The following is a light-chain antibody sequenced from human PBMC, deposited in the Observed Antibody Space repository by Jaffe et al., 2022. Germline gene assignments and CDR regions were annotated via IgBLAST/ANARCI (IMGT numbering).Light chain of an antibody. J-gene: IGKJ2*03. Sequence: EVVLTQSPGTLSLSPGERATLSCRASQSVSTNYLAWYQHKPGQAPRLLIYGTSNKATGVPDRFSGSGSGTDFTLTISRLEPEDFAVYYCQQYGSSLSSFGQGTKLEIK. CDR1: QSVSTNY. CDR3: QQYGSSLSS. V-gene: IGKV3-20*01. CDR2: GTS.